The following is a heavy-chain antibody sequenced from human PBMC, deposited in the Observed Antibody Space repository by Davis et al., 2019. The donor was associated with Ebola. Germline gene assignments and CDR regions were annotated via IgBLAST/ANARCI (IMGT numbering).Heavy chain of an antibody. J-gene: IGHJ4*02. CDR2: ISAYNGNT. D-gene: IGHD3-22*01. V-gene: IGHV1-18*01. CDR1: GYTFTSYG. CDR3: ARGGAYDSSGYQDY. Sequence: ASVKVSCKASGYTFTSYGISWVRQAPGQGLEWMGWISAYNGNTNYAQKLQGRVTITRDTSASTAYMELSSLRSEDTAVYYCARGGAYDSSGYQDYWGQGTLVTVSS.